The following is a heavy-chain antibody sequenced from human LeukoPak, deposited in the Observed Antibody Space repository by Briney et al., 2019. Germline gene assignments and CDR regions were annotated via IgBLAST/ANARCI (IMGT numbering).Heavy chain of an antibody. V-gene: IGHV1-18*01. CDR2: ISAY. CDR1: GYTFTSYG. CDR3: ARRFNYCDSSGYYEGFYFDY. J-gene: IGHJ4*02. D-gene: IGHD3-22*01. Sequence: ASVKVSCKASGYTFTSYGISWVRQAPGQGLEWMGWISAYAQKFQGRVTMTTDTSTSTAYMELRSLRSDDTVVHYCARRFNYCDSSGYYEGFYFDYWGQGTLVTVSS.